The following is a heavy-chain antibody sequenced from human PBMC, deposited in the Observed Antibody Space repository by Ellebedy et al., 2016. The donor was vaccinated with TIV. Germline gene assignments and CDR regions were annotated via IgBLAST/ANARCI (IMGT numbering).Heavy chain of an antibody. CDR3: AKIGLPAARFGWFDP. CDR2: ISGYNGQT. D-gene: IGHD2-2*01. V-gene: IGHV1-18*01. CDR1: GYSFSNYG. Sequence: ASVKVSCKASGYSFSNYGFGWVRQAPGQGLDWMGWISGYNGQTNYAQRLQGRVTMTTDTSTSTAYMELRSLRSDDTAVYYCAKIGLPAARFGWFDPWGQGTLVTVSS. J-gene: IGHJ5*02.